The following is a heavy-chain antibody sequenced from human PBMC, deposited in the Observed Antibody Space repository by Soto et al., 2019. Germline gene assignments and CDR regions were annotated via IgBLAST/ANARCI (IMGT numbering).Heavy chain of an antibody. J-gene: IGHJ5*02. CDR3: AREADILNWFDP. D-gene: IGHD3-9*01. Sequence: GSLRLSCAASGFTFSSYSMNWVRQAPGKGLEWVSYISSSSSTIYYADSVKGRFTISRDNAKNSLYLQMNSLRAEDTAVYYCAREADILNWFDPWDQGTLVTVSS. CDR1: GFTFSSYS. CDR2: ISSSSSTI. V-gene: IGHV3-48*01.